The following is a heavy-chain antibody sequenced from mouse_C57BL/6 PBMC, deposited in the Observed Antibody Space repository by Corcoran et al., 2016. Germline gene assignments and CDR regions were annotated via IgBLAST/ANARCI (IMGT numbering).Heavy chain of an antibody. CDR3: ARRKGDWGGDFFAY. Sequence: QVQLKQSGAELVRPGASVKLSCKASGYTFTDYYINWVKQRPGQGLEWIARIYPGSGNTYYNEKFKGKATLTAEKSSSTAYMQLSSLTSEDSAVYFCARRKGDWGGDFFAYWCQGTLVTVSA. V-gene: IGHV1-76*01. J-gene: IGHJ3*01. D-gene: IGHD2-13*01. CDR2: IYPGSGNT. CDR1: GYTFTDYY.